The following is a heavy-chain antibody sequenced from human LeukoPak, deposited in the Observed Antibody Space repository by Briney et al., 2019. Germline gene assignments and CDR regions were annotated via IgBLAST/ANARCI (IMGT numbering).Heavy chain of an antibody. Sequence: PSETLSLTCAVYGGSFSSYYWSWIRQPPGKGLEWIGEINHSGSTNYNPSLKSRVTISVDTSKNQFSLKLSSVTAADTAVYYCAREGPLLLKRYYYYMDVWGKGTTVTVSS. CDR3: AREGPLLLKRYYYYMDV. V-gene: IGHV4-34*01. CDR2: INHSGST. J-gene: IGHJ6*03. CDR1: GGSFSSYY.